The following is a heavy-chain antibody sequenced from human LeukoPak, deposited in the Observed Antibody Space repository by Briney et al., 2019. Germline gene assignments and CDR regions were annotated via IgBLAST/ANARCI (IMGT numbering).Heavy chain of an antibody. CDR1: GFTFSDYA. Sequence: GGSLRLSCAASGFASGFTFSDYAVSWVRQAPGKGPELVASVNGRGATTYYADSVRGRFTISRDNSKNTVYLQMISLGADDTAVYFCAKAPATGEGYYFYYMDVWAKGPRSPSP. D-gene: IGHD7-27*01. CDR2: VNGRGATT. CDR3: AKAPATGEGYYFYYMDV. J-gene: IGHJ6*03. V-gene: IGHV3-23*01.